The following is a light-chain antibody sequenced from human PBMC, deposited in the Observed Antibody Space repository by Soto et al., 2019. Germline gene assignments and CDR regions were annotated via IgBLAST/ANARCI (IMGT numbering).Light chain of an antibody. J-gene: IGKJ5*01. Sequence: EIVLTQSPATLSLSPGERATLSCRASQSVGGHLAWYQQKPGQAPRLLIYDASDRATGIPARFSGSGSDTDFTLTISSLEPDDVAVYYCQQRNNWPPSITFGQGTRLEI. CDR2: DAS. CDR3: QQRNNWPPSIT. V-gene: IGKV3-11*01. CDR1: QSVGGH.